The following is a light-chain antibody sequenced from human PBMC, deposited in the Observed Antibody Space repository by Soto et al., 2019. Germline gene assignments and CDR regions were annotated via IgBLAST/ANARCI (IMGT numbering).Light chain of an antibody. CDR1: QNIHNY. CDR3: QQYENLPT. Sequence: DIQITQSPSSLSASVRNSFTIRFQASQNIHNYFNWYQQKPGRAPXXLIYDASNLEAGVPSRLRGSGSGTDFTFTISRMQPEDIATYYCQQYENLPTFGQGTRLEIK. CDR2: DAS. V-gene: IGKV1-33*01. J-gene: IGKJ5*01.